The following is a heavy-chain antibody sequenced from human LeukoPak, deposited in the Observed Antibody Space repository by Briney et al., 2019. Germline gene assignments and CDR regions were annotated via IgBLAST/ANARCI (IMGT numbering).Heavy chain of an antibody. V-gene: IGHV3-49*04. Sequence: GGSLRLSCTTSGFTFGDYGVHWVRQAPGKGLEWIGFIKSRTYGGTTEYAASVKGRFTISRDDSKSIAYLQMNSLKTEDTAVYFCARDRDHGLDYWGQGPLVTVSS. J-gene: IGHJ4*02. CDR3: ARDRDHGLDY. CDR2: IKSRTYGGTT. D-gene: IGHD4-17*01. CDR1: GFTFGDYG.